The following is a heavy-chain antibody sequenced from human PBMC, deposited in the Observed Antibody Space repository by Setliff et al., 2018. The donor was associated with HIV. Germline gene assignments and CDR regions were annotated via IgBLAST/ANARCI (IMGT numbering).Heavy chain of an antibody. V-gene: IGHV4-39*01. CDR3: ARSRRYCSGGSCGDGFFDY. CDR2: IYYSGST. D-gene: IGHD2-15*01. J-gene: IGHJ4*02. Sequence: SETLSLTCTVSGGSISSSSYYWGWIRQPPGKGLEWIGSIYYSGSTYYNPSLKSRVTLSVDTSKNQFSLKLSSVTAADTAVYYCARSRRYCSGGSCGDGFFDYWGQGTLVTVSS. CDR1: GGSISSSSYY.